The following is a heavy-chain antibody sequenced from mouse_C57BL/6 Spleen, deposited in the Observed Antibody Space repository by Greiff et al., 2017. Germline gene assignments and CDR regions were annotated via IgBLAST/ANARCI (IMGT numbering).Heavy chain of an antibody. CDR2: IYPGDGDT. CDR3: ARSAPLYGYYAMDY. J-gene: IGHJ4*01. Sequence: QVQLQQSGPELVKPGASVKISCKASGYAFSSSWMNWVKQRPGKGLEWIGRIYPGDGDTNYNGKFKGKATLTADKSSSTAYMQLSSLTSEDSAVYFCARSAPLYGYYAMDYWGQGTSVTVSS. CDR1: GYAFSSSW. D-gene: IGHD6-2*01. V-gene: IGHV1-82*01.